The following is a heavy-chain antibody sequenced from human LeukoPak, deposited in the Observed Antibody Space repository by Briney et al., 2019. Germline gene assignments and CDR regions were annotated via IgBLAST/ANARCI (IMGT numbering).Heavy chain of an antibody. CDR3: AREKNTVTLDY. Sequence: GGSLRLSCAASGFTFSSYSMNWVRQAPGKGLEWVSSISSSSSYIHYADSVKGRFTISRDNAKNSLYLQMNSLRAEDTAVYYCAREKNTVTLDYWGQGTLVTVSS. J-gene: IGHJ4*02. D-gene: IGHD4-17*01. CDR2: ISSSSSYI. V-gene: IGHV3-21*01. CDR1: GFTFSSYS.